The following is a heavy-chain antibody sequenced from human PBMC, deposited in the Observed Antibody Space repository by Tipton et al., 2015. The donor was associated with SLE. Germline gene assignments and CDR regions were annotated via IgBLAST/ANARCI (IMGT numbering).Heavy chain of an antibody. J-gene: IGHJ3*01. CDR1: GGSISGGGYH. Sequence: TLSLTCTVSGGSISGGGYHWNWIRQPAGKGLEWIGRMDATGGTYYNPSLTSRVTINLDTSKNQFSLKLSSVTAADTAVYYCARSLETFDVWGQGAMVTVPS. D-gene: IGHD3-3*01. V-gene: IGHV4-61*02. CDR2: MDATGGT. CDR3: ARSLETFDV.